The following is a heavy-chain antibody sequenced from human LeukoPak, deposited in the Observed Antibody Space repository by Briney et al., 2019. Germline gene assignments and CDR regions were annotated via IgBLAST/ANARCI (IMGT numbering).Heavy chain of an antibody. CDR3: VRGDYTSVWFDP. V-gene: IGHV5-51*01. CDR2: IYPGGSQT. Sequence: GESLKISCKASSYNFANYWIGWVRQMPGKGLEWMGLIYPGGSQTIYSPSFQGQVTISVDWSTSTVYLQWNTLKASDTAMYYCVRGDYTSVWFDPWGQGTLVTVSS. J-gene: IGHJ5*02. CDR1: SYNFANYW. D-gene: IGHD4-11*01.